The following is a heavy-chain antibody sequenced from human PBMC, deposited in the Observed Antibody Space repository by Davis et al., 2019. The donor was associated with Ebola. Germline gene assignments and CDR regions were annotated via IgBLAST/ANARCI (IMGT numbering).Heavy chain of an antibody. J-gene: IGHJ4*02. Sequence: PGGSLRLSCAASGFTFSSSWMSWVRQAPGKGLEWVANIKQDGSEKYYVDSVKGRFTISRDNAKNTLYLQMNSLRAEDTAVYYCARDDCSSTSCYTRAQDYWGQGTLVTVSS. D-gene: IGHD2-2*02. CDR3: ARDDCSSTSCYTRAQDY. CDR1: GFTFSSSW. CDR2: IKQDGSEK. V-gene: IGHV3-7*01.